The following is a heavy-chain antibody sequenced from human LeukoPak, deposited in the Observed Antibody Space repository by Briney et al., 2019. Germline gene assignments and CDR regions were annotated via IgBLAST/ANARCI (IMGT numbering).Heavy chain of an antibody. V-gene: IGHV1-24*01. CDR1: GYTLTELS. CDR2: FDPEDGET. Sequence: ASVKVSCKVSGYTLTELSMHWVRQAPGKGLEWMGGFDPEDGETIYAQKFQGRVTMTEDTSTDTAYMELSSLRSDDTAVYYCARDLRSVRRVGALPGYWGQGTLVTVSS. J-gene: IGHJ4*02. CDR3: ARDLRSVRRVGALPGY. D-gene: IGHD1-26*01.